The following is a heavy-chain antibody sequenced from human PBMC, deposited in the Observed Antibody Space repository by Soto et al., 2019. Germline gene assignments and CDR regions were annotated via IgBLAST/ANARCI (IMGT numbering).Heavy chain of an antibody. Sequence: SVKVSCKASGGTFSSYAISWVRQAPGQGLEWMGGIIPIFGTANYAQKFQGRVTITADESTSTAYMELSSLRSEDTAVYYCARVVADTTLYNWFDPWGQGTLVTVSS. V-gene: IGHV1-69*13. D-gene: IGHD2-15*01. CDR1: GGTFSSYA. CDR3: ARVVADTTLYNWFDP. CDR2: IIPIFGTA. J-gene: IGHJ5*02.